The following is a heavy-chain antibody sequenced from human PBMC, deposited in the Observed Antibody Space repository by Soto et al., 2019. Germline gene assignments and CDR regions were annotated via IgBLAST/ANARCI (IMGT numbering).Heavy chain of an antibody. D-gene: IGHD3-10*01. V-gene: IGHV4-39*01. CDR1: GGSISSSSYY. Sequence: SETLSLTCTVSGGSISSSSYYWGWIRQPPGKGLEWIGSIYYSGSTYYNPSLKSRVTISVDTSKNQFSLKLSSVTAADTAVYYCARVGYGSGSYYNWTQTHKQIEFDYWGQGTLVTVSS. J-gene: IGHJ4*02. CDR3: ARVGYGSGSYYNWTQTHKQIEFDY. CDR2: IYYSGST.